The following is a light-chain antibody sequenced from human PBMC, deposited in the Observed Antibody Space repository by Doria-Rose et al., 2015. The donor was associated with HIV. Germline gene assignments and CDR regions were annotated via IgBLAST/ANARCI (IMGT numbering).Light chain of an antibody. J-gene: IGKJ1*01. CDR2: DGS. V-gene: IGKV3-20*01. CDR1: QSFSSTY. CDR3: HQYGTSWT. Sequence: EIVLTQSPGTLSLSPGERATLSCRASQSFSSTYLARYQQKPGQAPSLLIYDGSTRATGIPDRFGASGSGTDLTLTINRLEPEDFALYYCHQYGTSWTFGQGTKVEI.